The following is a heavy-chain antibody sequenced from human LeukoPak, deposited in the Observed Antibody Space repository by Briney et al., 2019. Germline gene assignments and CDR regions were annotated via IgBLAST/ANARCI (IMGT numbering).Heavy chain of an antibody. CDR1: GGSISSSSYY. D-gene: IGHD2-21*02. V-gene: IGHV4-39*01. Sequence: SETLSLTCTVSGGSISSSSYYWGWIRQPPGKGLEWIGSIYYSGSTYYNPSLKSRVTISVDTSKNQFSLKLSSVTAADTAVYYCARHPNAPATAFDYWGQGTLVTVSS. J-gene: IGHJ4*02. CDR3: ARHPNAPATAFDY. CDR2: IYYSGST.